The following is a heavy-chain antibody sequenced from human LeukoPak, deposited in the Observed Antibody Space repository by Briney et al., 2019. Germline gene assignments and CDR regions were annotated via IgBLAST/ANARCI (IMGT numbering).Heavy chain of an antibody. D-gene: IGHD3-9*01. CDR3: AKGSYGTMYYDILTGYIMDV. V-gene: IGHV3-23*01. J-gene: IGHJ6*03. CDR2: ISGSGVRT. CDR1: GFTFSSYA. Sequence: PGGSLRLSCAASGFTFSSYAMSWVRQAPGKGLEWVSDISGSGVRTYYADSVKGRFTISRDNSKNTLYLQMNSLRAEDTAVYYCAKGSYGTMYYDILTGYIMDVWGKGTTVTVSS.